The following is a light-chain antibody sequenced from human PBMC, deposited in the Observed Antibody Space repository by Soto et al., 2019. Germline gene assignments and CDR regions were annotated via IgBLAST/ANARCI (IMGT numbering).Light chain of an antibody. CDR2: EVS. CDR3: CSYTSSSTLYV. J-gene: IGLJ1*01. V-gene: IGLV2-14*01. CDR1: SSDVGAYKF. Sequence: QSVLTQSASVSGSPGQSITIACTGTSSDVGAYKFVSWYQQHPGKAPKLIIYEVSNRPSGVSNRFSGSKSGNTASLTISGLQAEDDADYYCCSYTSSSTLYVVGTGT.